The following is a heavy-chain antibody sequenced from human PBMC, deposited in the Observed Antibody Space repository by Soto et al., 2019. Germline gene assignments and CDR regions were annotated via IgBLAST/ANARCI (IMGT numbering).Heavy chain of an antibody. J-gene: IGHJ4*02. Sequence: QVQLMQSGAEVKKPGASVKVSCKASGDTFTEYYIHWVRQAPGQGLEWMGTVNPSGGHTTYAQHFVGRGYMTRDTATSTLYVELTSLTSEDTAVYYCARGGHVVVVTAALDYWGQGTLVTVSS. CDR1: GDTFTEYY. CDR2: VNPSGGHT. D-gene: IGHD2-21*02. CDR3: ARGGHVVVVTAALDY. V-gene: IGHV1-46*01.